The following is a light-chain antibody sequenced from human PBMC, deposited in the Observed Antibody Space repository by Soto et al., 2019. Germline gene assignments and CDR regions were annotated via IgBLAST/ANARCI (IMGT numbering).Light chain of an antibody. CDR3: QQLNSYPLS. Sequence: DIQLTQSPSLLYASVGYSVTITCRASQDISSYLAWYQQKPGRAPELLIHGAHSLHSGVPSRFSGSGSGTEFSLTICSLQPEDFATYYCQQLNSYPLSFGGGTKVDIK. V-gene: IGKV1-9*01. J-gene: IGKJ4*01. CDR2: GAH. CDR1: QDISSY.